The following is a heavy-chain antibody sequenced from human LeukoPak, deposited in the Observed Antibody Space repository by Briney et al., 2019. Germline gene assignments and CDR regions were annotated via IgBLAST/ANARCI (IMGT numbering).Heavy chain of an antibody. J-gene: IGHJ4*02. V-gene: IGHV3-30*19. CDR3: ARDLYSSSWSHFDY. CDR1: GFTFSSYG. Sequence: PGRSLRLSCAASGFTFSSYGMHWVRQAPGKGLEWVAVIWYDGSNKYYADSVKGRFTISRGNSKNTLYLQMNSLRAEDTAVYYCARDLYSSSWSHFDYWGQGTLVTVSS. CDR2: IWYDGSNK. D-gene: IGHD6-13*01.